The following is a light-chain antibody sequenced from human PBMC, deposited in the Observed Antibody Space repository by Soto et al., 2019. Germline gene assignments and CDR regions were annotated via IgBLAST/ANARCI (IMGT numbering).Light chain of an antibody. CDR1: QGIRSW. Sequence: IQMTQSASSLSAAVGYRVTITCRASQGIRSWLAWYQQKPGKAPKIMIYAASKLQSGVPSRFSGSRSGTDFTLTISSLQTEDFATYYCQQANSFPVTFGQGTRLEIK. CDR2: AAS. J-gene: IGKJ5*01. CDR3: QQANSFPVT. V-gene: IGKV1D-12*01.